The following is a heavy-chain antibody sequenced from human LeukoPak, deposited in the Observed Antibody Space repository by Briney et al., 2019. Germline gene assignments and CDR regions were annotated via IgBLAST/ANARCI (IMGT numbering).Heavy chain of an antibody. V-gene: IGHV4-38-2*02. CDR1: GGSFSGYY. CDR2: IYHSGST. D-gene: IGHD2-2*01. J-gene: IGHJ2*01. Sequence: KPSETLSLTCTVYGGSFSGYYWGWIRQPPGKGLEWIGSIYHSGSTYYNPSLKSRVTISVDTSKNQFSLKLSSVTAADTAVYYCARRYIVVVPAAIRLGWYFDLCGRGTLVTVSS. CDR3: ARRYIVVVPAAIRLGWYFDL.